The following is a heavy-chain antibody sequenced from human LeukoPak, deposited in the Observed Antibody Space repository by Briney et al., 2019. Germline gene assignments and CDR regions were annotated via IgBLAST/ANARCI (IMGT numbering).Heavy chain of an antibody. CDR2: INHSGST. CDR1: GGSFSGYY. D-gene: IGHD1-26*01. CDR3: AREEATSIILDY. V-gene: IGHV4-34*01. J-gene: IGHJ4*02. Sequence: SETLSLTCAVYGGSFSGYYWSWIRQPPGKGLEWIGEINHSGSTNYNPSLKSRVTISVDTSKNQFSLKLSSVTAADTAVYYCAREEATSIILDYWGQGTLVTVSS.